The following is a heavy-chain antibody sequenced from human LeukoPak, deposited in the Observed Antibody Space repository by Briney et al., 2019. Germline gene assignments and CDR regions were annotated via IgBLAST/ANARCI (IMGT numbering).Heavy chain of an antibody. V-gene: IGHV1-24*01. J-gene: IGHJ3*02. CDR3: AKVKLFTDDAFDI. D-gene: IGHD2-21*01. CDR1: GFTLTELS. Sequence: ASVKVSCKVSGFTLTELSMHWVRQAPGKGLEWMGGFDPDDGETIYAQNFQGRVTMTEDTSTETAYMELSSLRAEDTALYYCAKVKLFTDDAFDIWGQGTLVTVSS. CDR2: FDPDDGET.